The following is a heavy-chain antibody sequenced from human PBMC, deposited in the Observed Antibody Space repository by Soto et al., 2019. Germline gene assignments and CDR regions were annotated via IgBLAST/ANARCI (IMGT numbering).Heavy chain of an antibody. CDR2: IDYRGTA. CDR1: GGSMSTSDYY. CDR3: AGRVWLGDENRPGFDY. Sequence: PSETLSLTCTVSGGSMSTSDYYWGWIRQTPGKGLEYIGNIDYRGTASYNPSLESRVTISVDTSKNHFSLKLSSVTTADTAVYYFAGRVWLGDENRPGFDYWGRGTLVTVSS. J-gene: IGHJ4*02. D-gene: IGHD3-10*01. V-gene: IGHV4-39*07.